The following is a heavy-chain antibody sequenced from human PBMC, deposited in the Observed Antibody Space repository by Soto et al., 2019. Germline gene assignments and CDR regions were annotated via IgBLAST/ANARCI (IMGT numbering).Heavy chain of an antibody. V-gene: IGHV1-3*01. Sequence: ASVTVSCKVSGYTLTDLSMHWVRQAPGKGLEWMGWINAGNGNTKYSQKLQDRVTITRDTSANTAYMELSSLRSEDTAVYYCAREPYSSNWLQYFDYWGQGTQVTVSS. CDR1: GYTLTDLS. D-gene: IGHD6-13*01. CDR2: INAGNGNT. J-gene: IGHJ4*02. CDR3: AREPYSSNWLQYFDY.